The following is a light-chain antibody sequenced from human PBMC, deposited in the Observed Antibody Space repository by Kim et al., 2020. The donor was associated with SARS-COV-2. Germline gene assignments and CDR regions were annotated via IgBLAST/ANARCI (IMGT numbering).Light chain of an antibody. V-gene: IGLV3-1*01. J-gene: IGLJ2*01. CDR2: QDF. Sequence: VAPGQTVTLTCSGDKLGEKYSCWYQQRSGQSPILLIYQDFKRPSGIPERFSGSNFGNTATLTISGTQTVDEADYYCQAWDSGTVVFGGGTQLTVL. CDR1: KLGEKY. CDR3: QAWDSGTVV.